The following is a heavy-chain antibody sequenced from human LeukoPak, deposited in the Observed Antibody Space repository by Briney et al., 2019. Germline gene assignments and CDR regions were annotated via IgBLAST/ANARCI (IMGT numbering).Heavy chain of an antibody. V-gene: IGHV3-11*01. CDR3: ARDGYNYFDY. D-gene: IGHD5-12*01. CDR1: GFTFSNYY. J-gene: IGHJ4*02. CDR2: ISSNGNTK. Sequence: GGSLRLSCAASGFTFSNYYMSWIRQAPGKGLEWLSYISSNGNTKYYADSARGRFTSSRDNAKNSLHLQMDSLRAEDTAIYFCARDGYNYFDYWGQGILVTVSS.